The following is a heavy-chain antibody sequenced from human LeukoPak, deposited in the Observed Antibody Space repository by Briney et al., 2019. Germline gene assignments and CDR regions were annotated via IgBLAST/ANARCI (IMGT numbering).Heavy chain of an antibody. V-gene: IGHV4-30-2*01. CDR1: GGSISSGGYS. J-gene: IGHJ4*02. CDR3: ARASIAAAAADY. Sequence: PSETLSLTCAVSGGSISSGGYSWSWIRQPPGKGLEWIGYIYHSGSTYYNPSLKSRVTISVDRSKNQFSLKLSSVTAADTAVYYCARASIAAAAADYWGQGTLVTVSS. CDR2: IYHSGST. D-gene: IGHD6-13*01.